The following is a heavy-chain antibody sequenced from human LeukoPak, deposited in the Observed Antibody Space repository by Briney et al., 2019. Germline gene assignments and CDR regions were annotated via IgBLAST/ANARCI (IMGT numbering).Heavy chain of an antibody. CDR1: GFTFSSYA. J-gene: IGHJ4*02. CDR3: ARGLATGRQQLVRGLFDY. Sequence: GGSLRLSCAASGFTFSSYAMHWVRQAPGKGLEWVAVISYDGSNKYYADSVKGRFTISRDNSKNTLYLQMNSLRAEDTAVYYCARGLATGRQQLVRGLFDYWGQGTLVTVSS. V-gene: IGHV3-30-3*01. D-gene: IGHD6-13*01. CDR2: ISYDGSNK.